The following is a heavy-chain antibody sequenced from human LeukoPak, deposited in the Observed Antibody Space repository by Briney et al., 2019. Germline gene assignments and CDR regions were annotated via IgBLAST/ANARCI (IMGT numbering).Heavy chain of an antibody. CDR3: AKVLQMVREVAPFDY. D-gene: IGHD3-10*01. CDR2: IYSGGST. J-gene: IGHJ4*02. V-gene: IGHV3-53*05. Sequence: PGGSLRLSCAASGFTVSSNYMSWVRQAPGKGLEWVSVIYSGGSTYYADSVKGRFTISRDNSKNTLYLQMSSLGIEDTAVYYCAKVLQMVREVAPFDYWGQGTQVTVSS. CDR1: GFTVSSNY.